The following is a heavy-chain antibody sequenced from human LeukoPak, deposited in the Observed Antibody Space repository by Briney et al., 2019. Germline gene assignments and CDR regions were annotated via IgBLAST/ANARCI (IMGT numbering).Heavy chain of an antibody. J-gene: IGHJ4*02. CDR3: AFSGSYGRFDY. V-gene: IGHV3-30-3*01. Sequence: GGSLRLSCTASGFTLSSYAMHWVRQAPGKGLEWVAVISYDGSDKYYADSVKGRFTISRDNSKNTLYLQMNSLRAEDTAVHYCAFSGSYGRFDYWGQGTLVTVSS. CDR1: GFTLSSYA. D-gene: IGHD1-26*01. CDR2: ISYDGSDK.